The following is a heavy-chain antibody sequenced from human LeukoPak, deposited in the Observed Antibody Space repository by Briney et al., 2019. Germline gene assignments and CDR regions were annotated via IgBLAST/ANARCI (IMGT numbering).Heavy chain of an antibody. Sequence: GGSLRLSCAASGFTFSSYAMHWVRQAPGKGLEWVAVISYDGSNKYYADSVKGRFTISRDNSKNTLYLQMNSLRAEDTALYYCAKDISSGWGFGAFDIWGQGTMVTVSS. CDR3: AKDISSGWGFGAFDI. V-gene: IGHV3-30*01. D-gene: IGHD7-27*01. J-gene: IGHJ3*02. CDR2: ISYDGSNK. CDR1: GFTFSSYA.